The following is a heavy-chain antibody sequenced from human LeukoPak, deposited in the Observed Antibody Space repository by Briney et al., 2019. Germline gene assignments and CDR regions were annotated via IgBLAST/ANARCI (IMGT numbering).Heavy chain of an antibody. V-gene: IGHV4-59*08. CDR3: ARLGRSPNWFDP. CDR2: IYYSGST. J-gene: IGHJ5*02. Sequence: SETLSLTCTVSGGSISSYYWSWIRQPPGRGLEWIGYIYYSGSTNYNPSLKSRVTISVDTSKNQFSLKLSSVTAADTAVYYCARLGRSPNWFDPWGQGTLVTVSS. CDR1: GGSISSYY.